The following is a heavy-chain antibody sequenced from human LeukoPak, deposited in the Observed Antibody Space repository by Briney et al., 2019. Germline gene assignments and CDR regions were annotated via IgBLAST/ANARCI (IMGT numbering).Heavy chain of an antibody. CDR3: AREGYYSGMDV. CDR1: GFTFSSYS. V-gene: IGHV3-21*01. Sequence: GGSLRLSCAASGFTFSSYSMKWVRQAPGKALEWVSFIGSSISYISYADSVKGRFTISRDNAKNSLYLQMNSLRAEDTAVYYCAREGYYSGMDVWGQGTTVTVSS. CDR2: IGSSISYI. J-gene: IGHJ6*02.